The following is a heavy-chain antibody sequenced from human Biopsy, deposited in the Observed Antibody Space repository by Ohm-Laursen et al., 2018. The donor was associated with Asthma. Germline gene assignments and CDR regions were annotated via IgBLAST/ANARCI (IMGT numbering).Heavy chain of an antibody. CDR2: IIWNGARV. V-gene: IGHV3-9*01. Sequence: SLRLSCSASGFVFDDYALHWVRQTPGKGLEWVSSIIWNGARVDYADAVKGRFTISRDNAKNSLYLQMNTLETEDTAIYFCAKASSSGWSAPLDYWGQGMLVTVSS. CDR1: GFVFDDYA. D-gene: IGHD6-19*01. CDR3: AKASSSGWSAPLDY. J-gene: IGHJ4*02.